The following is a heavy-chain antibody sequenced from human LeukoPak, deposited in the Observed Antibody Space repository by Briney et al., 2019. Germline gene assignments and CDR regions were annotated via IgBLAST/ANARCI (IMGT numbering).Heavy chain of an antibody. CDR3: ARGLAPAYNFGVFDY. CDR1: GFSVSNNY. D-gene: IGHD2-21*01. CDR2: LYTAGET. V-gene: IGHV3-53*01. J-gene: IGHJ4*02. Sequence: GGSLRLSCAASGFSVSNNYMIWVRQAPGKGLEWVSLLYTAGETNYADSVKGRFTISRDTSKNTVYLHMNSLRAEDTAVYYCARGLAPAYNFGVFDYWGQGTLVTVSS.